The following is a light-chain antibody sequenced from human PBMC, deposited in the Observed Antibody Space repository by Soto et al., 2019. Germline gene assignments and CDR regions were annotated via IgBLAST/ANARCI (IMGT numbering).Light chain of an antibody. J-gene: IGLJ1*01. CDR2: DVN. CDR3: SSYTSSSTHV. V-gene: IGLV2-14*03. CDR1: SSDVGAFTF. Sequence: QSVLTQPASVSGSPGQSITISCTGTSSDVGAFTFVSWYQQHPGKVPKLMIFDVNRRPSGVSDRFSGSKSGNTASLTISGLQAEDEGDYYCSSYTSSSTHVFGGGTKLTVI.